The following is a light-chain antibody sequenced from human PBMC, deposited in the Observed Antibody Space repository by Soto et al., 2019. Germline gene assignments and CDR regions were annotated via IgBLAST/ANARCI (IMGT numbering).Light chain of an antibody. J-gene: IGKJ1*01. CDR3: QQRTDRPPWT. V-gene: IGKV3-15*01. CDR2: SAS. CDR1: QSVNNN. Sequence: EIVMTQSPVTLSVSPGERATLSCTASQSVNNNVAWYQQKPGHTPRLLIYSASIGATGTPARFSGSGSGSDFTLSISSLEPEDFAVYYCQQRTDRPPWTFGQGTKVDIK.